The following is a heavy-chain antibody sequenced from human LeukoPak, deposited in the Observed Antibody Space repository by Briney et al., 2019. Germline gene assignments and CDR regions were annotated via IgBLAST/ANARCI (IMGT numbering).Heavy chain of an antibody. CDR1: GFTFTNYW. J-gene: IGHJ4*02. V-gene: IGHV3-7*01. CDR3: AGAYSAYDPFDY. CDR2: IYLDRSRA. D-gene: IGHD5-12*01. Sequence: GGSLRLSCAVSGFTFTNYWMSWARQSPGKGLEWVANIYLDRSRAYYVDSVKGRFTISRDNAKNTVHLQMNSLRVEDTAIYFCAGAYSAYDPFDYWGQGILVTVSS.